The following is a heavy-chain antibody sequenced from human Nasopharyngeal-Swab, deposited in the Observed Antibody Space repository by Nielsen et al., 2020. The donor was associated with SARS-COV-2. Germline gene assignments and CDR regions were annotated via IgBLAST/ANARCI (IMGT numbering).Heavy chain of an antibody. V-gene: IGHV1-18*01. CDR2: IGAYNGNT. J-gene: IGHJ6*02. CDR3: ARGSLWFGDLVGYYGMDV. D-gene: IGHD3-10*01. Sequence: WVRQAPGQGLEWMGWIGAYNGNTNYAQKLQGRVTMTTDTSTSTAYMELRSLRSDDTAVYYCARGSLWFGDLVGYYGMDVWGQGTTVTVSS.